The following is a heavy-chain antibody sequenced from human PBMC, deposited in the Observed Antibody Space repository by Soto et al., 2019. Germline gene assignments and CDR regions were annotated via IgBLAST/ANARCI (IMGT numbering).Heavy chain of an antibody. CDR3: ARDIFREGFGESKWLDP. D-gene: IGHD3-10*01. V-gene: IGHV1-18*03. Sequence: QVQLVQSGAEVKRPGASVKVSCKASGYTFTSYGISWVRQAPGQGLEWMGWINVYNGNTNYAQKFQGRVTMTTDTATSTDYRELRRLRSDDMAVYYCARDIFREGFGESKWLDPWGQGTLVTVSS. J-gene: IGHJ5*02. CDR2: INVYNGNT. CDR1: GYTFTSYG.